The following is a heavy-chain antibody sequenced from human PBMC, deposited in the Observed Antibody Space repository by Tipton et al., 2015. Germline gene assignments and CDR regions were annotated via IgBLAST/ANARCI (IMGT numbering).Heavy chain of an antibody. D-gene: IGHD1-26*01. Sequence: TLSLTCTVSGASITTGASYWSWIRQHPGKGLEWIGYISYSGGTDDNASLNSRLTISRDTSKNQFSLKLTSVTSADTAVYFCARSNVGASLSNFWFGPWGKGSLVTVSS. J-gene: IGHJ5*02. V-gene: IGHV4-31*03. CDR2: ISYSGGT. CDR3: ARSNVGASLSNFWFGP. CDR1: GASITTGASY.